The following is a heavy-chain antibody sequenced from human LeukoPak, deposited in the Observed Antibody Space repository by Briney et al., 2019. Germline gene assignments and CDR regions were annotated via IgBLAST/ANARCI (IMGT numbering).Heavy chain of an antibody. CDR1: GYSISSGYY. CDR3: AGGGYCSGGSCYRTAFDI. Sequence: SETLSLTCTVSGYSISSGYYWGWIRQPPGKGLEWIGSIYHSGSTYYNPSLKSRVTISVDTSKNQFSLKLSSVTAADTAVYYCAGGGYCSGGSCYRTAFDIWGQGTMVTVSS. CDR2: IYHSGST. J-gene: IGHJ3*02. D-gene: IGHD2-15*01. V-gene: IGHV4-38-2*02.